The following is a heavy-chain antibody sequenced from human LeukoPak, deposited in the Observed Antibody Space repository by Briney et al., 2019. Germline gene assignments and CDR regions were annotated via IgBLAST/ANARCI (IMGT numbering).Heavy chain of an antibody. D-gene: IGHD6-13*01. Sequence: SETLSLTCTVSGGSISSYYWSWIRQPPGKGLEWIGYIYYSGSTNYNPSLKSRVTISVDTSKNQFSLKLSSVTAADTAVYYCARSSSSWHYFDYWGQGTLVTVSS. J-gene: IGHJ4*02. CDR3: ARSSSSWHYFDY. V-gene: IGHV4-59*08. CDR1: GGSISSYY. CDR2: IYYSGST.